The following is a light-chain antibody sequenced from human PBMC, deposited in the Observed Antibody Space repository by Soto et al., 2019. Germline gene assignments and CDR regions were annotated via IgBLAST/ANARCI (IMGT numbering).Light chain of an antibody. Sequence: DSVRTQSPDSLAVSMSERATIACTSSQSVLYSSNNKNYLAWYQQKAGQPPKLLIYWASIRESGVPDRFSGSGSGADFTLTISSLQAEDVAVYYCQQYYGTPLTFGGGTKVDIK. V-gene: IGKV4-1*01. CDR2: WAS. J-gene: IGKJ4*01. CDR3: QQYYGTPLT. CDR1: QSVLYSSNNKNY.